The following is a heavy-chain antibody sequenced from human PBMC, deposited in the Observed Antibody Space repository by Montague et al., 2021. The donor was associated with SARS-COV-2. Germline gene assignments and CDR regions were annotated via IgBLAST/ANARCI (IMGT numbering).Heavy chain of an antibody. V-gene: IGHV3-48*03. Sequence: SLRLSCAASGFTFSSYEMNWVRQAPGKGLEWVSYISSSGSTIYYADSXXGRFTISRDNAKNSLYLQMNSLRAEDTAVYYCARGGTYYDFWSGYRNYYYAMDVWGQGTTVTVSS. CDR2: ISSSGSTI. D-gene: IGHD3-3*01. CDR1: GFTFSSYE. J-gene: IGHJ6*02. CDR3: ARGGTYYDFWSGYRNYYYAMDV.